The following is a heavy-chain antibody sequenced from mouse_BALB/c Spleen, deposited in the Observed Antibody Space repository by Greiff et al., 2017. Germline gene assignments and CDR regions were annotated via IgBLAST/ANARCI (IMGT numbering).Heavy chain of an antibody. J-gene: IGHJ3*01. Sequence: QVQVQQPGAELVKPGASVKLSCKASGYTFTSYYMYWVKQRPGQGLEWIGGINPSSGGTNFNEKFKSKATLTVDKSSNTAYMQLSSLTSEDSAVYYCATLNGGFAYWGQGTLVTVSA. V-gene: IGHV1S81*02. CDR3: ATLNGGFAY. CDR1: GYTFTSYY. CDR2: INPSSGGT.